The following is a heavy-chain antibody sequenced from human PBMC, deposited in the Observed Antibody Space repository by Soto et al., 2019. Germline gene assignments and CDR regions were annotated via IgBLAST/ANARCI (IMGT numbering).Heavy chain of an antibody. V-gene: IGHV3-23*01. CDR1: GFPFSSYV. CDR2: IIGGGSNT. J-gene: IGHJ4*02. D-gene: IGHD4-4*01. CDR3: AKDSNKYSSSLRGRYFDY. Sequence: EVQLLESGGGLVQRGGSLRLSCAASGFPFSSYVMSWVRQAPGKGLEWVAGIIGGGSNTFYADSVKGRFTISRHNSKNTLLLQMNSLGAEDTAVYYCAKDSNKYSSSLRGRYFDYWGQGIGVTVSS.